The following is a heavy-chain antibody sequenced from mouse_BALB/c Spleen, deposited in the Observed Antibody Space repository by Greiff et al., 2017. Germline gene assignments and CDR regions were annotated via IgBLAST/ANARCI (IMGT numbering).Heavy chain of an antibody. V-gene: IGHV5-4*02. Sequence: DVQLVESGGGLVKPGGSLKLSCAASGFTFSDYYMYWVRQTPEKRLEWVATISDGGSYTYYPDSVKGRFTISRDNAKNNLYLQMSSLKSEDTAMYYCAREDFDYWGQGTTLTVSS. CDR1: GFTFSDYY. J-gene: IGHJ2*01. CDR3: AREDFDY. CDR2: ISDGGSYT.